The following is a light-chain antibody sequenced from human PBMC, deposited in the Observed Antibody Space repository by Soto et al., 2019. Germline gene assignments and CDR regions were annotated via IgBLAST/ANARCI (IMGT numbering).Light chain of an antibody. J-gene: IGKJ1*01. V-gene: IGKV3-20*01. Sequence: EIVLTQSPGTLSLSPGERASLSCRASQSVSSSYLAWYQQKPGQAPRLLTYGASSRATGIPDRFSGSGSGTDFTLTISRLEPEDFAVYYCQHYDRSPGTFGQGTKVEIK. CDR3: QHYDRSPGT. CDR2: GAS. CDR1: QSVSSSY.